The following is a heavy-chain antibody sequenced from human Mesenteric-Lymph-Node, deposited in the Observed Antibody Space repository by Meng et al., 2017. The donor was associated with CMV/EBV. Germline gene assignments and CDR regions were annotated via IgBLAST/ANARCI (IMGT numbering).Heavy chain of an antibody. Sequence: GSLRLSCAVYGGSFSGYYWSWIRQPPGKGLEWIGQIDHRGSPNYNASLKSRVTISIDTSKNQFSLTLHSVTAADTSLYYCARSRGTTGNYGMDVWGQGTTVTVSS. V-gene: IGHV4-34*01. D-gene: IGHD1-1*01. CDR2: IDHRGSP. J-gene: IGHJ6*02. CDR1: GGSFSGYY. CDR3: ARSRGTTGNYGMDV.